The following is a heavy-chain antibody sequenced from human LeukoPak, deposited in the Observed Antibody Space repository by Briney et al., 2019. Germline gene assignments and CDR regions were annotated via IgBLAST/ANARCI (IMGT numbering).Heavy chain of an antibody. CDR3: AAHRPPGYCSGGSCYSRGYFDY. V-gene: IGHV4-38-2*01. CDR2: IYHSGST. Sequence: PSETLSLTCAVSGYSISSGYYWGWIRQPPGKGLEWIGSIYHSGSTYYNPSLKSRVTISVDTSKNQFSLKLSPVTAADTAVYYCAAHRPPGYCSGGSCYSRGYFDYWGQGTLVTVSS. D-gene: IGHD2-15*01. CDR1: GYSISSGYY. J-gene: IGHJ4*02.